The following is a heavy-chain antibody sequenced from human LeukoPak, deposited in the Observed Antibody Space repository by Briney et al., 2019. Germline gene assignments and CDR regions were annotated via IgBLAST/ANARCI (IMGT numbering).Heavy chain of an antibody. J-gene: IGHJ5*02. CDR2: FDPEDGET. Sequence: VASVKVSCKVSGYTLTELSMHWVRQAPGKGLEWMGGFDPEDGETIYAQKFQGRVTMTEDTSTDTAYMELSSLRSEDTAVYYCASLLVVPAQRRRGDNWFDPWGQGTLVTVSS. V-gene: IGHV1-24*01. CDR1: GYTLTELS. D-gene: IGHD2-2*01. CDR3: ASLLVVPAQRRRGDNWFDP.